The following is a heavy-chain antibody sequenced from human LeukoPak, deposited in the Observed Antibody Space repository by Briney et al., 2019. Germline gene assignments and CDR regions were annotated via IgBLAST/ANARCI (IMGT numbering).Heavy chain of an antibody. CDR1: GFTLSSYA. CDR3: AKGPNLVLLYFDWVADYYFDY. V-gene: IGHV3-23*01. D-gene: IGHD3-9*01. J-gene: IGHJ4*02. CDR2: ISGSGGTT. Sequence: GPLRHSCAASGFTLSSYAMSCVRHAPGKGLEWVSAISGSGGTTYYADSVKGRFTISRANSKNGLYLQMNSLRAEDTAVYYCAKGPNLVLLYFDWVADYYFDYWGLGTLVTVSS.